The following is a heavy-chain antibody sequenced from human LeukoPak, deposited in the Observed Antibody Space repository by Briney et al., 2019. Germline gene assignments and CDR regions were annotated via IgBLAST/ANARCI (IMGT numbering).Heavy chain of an antibody. CDR2: IYYSGST. CDR1: GDSISSSSYY. Sequence: KPSETLSLTCTVSGDSISSSSYYWGWIRQPPGKGLEWIGSIYYSGSTYYNPSLKSRVTISVDTSKNQFSLKLSSVTAADTAVYYCASSPDDSSGYYISKTEEIYFQHWGQGTLVTASS. J-gene: IGHJ1*01. V-gene: IGHV4-39*01. D-gene: IGHD3-22*01. CDR3: ASSPDDSSGYYISKTEEIYFQH.